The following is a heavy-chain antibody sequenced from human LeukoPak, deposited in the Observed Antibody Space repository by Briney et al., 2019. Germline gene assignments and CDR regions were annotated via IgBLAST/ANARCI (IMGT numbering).Heavy chain of an antibody. J-gene: IGHJ4*02. CDR1: GFAFSSYA. Sequence: GGSLRLSCAASGFAFSSYAMTWVRQAPGKGLECVSGISGSGGNTYYADSLKGRFTISRDNSKNTLYLQMNSLRAEDTAVYYCAPPPTVTTYFDYWGQGTLVTVSS. CDR2: ISGSGGNT. V-gene: IGHV3-23*01. D-gene: IGHD4-17*01. CDR3: APPPTVTTYFDY.